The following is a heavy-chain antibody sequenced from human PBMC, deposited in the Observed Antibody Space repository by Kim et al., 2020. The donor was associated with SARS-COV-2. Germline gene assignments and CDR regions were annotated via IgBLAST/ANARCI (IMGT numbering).Heavy chain of an antibody. D-gene: IGHD3-10*01. Sequence: GGSLRLSCAASGFPFNTYAMSWVRQAPGKGLEWVSTISRSGGNTYYADSMKGRFTISRDNSKNILYLQVNSLRAEDTAIYFCAKDLGYGSGTFYRIRLDDWGERALVTVSS. V-gene: IGHV3-23*01. CDR3: AKDLGYGSGTFYRIRLDD. CDR1: GFPFNTYA. J-gene: IGHJ4*02. CDR2: ISRSGGNT.